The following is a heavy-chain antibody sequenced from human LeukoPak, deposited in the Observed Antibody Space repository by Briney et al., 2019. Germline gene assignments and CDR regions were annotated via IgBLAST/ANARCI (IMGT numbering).Heavy chain of an antibody. Sequence: PGGSLRLSCAASGVTVSSNYMSWVRQAPGKGLEWVSVIYSGGSTYYADSVKGRFTISRDNSKNTLYLQMNSLRAEDTAVYYCARDSRLSTGVSDYWGQGTLVTVSS. V-gene: IGHV3-66*02. CDR2: IYSGGST. CDR3: ARDSRLSTGVSDY. D-gene: IGHD1-14*01. CDR1: GVTVSSNY. J-gene: IGHJ4*02.